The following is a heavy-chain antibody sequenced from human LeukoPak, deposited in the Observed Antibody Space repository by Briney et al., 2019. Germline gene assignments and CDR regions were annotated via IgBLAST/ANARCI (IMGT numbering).Heavy chain of an antibody. CDR1: GGSISSYY. CDR3: ARDGYNLGFDY. V-gene: IGHV4-59*01. D-gene: IGHD5-24*01. J-gene: IGHJ4*02. CDR2: IYYSGST. Sequence: SSETLSLTCTVSGGSISSYYWSWIRQPPGKGLEWIGYIYYSGSTNYNPSLKSRVTISVDTSKNQFSLKLSSVTAADTAVYYCARDGYNLGFDYWGQGTLVTVSS.